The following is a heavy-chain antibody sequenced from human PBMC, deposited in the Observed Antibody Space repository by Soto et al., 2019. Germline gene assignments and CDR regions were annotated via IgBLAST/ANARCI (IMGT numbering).Heavy chain of an antibody. CDR2: IIPIFGTA. CDR3: ARERVYYDSSGYYYYFDY. D-gene: IGHD3-22*01. CDR1: GGTFSSYA. V-gene: IGHV1-69*01. J-gene: IGHJ4*02. Sequence: QVQLVQSGAEVKKPGSSVKVSCKASGGTFSSYAISWVRQAPGQGLEWMGGIIPIFGTANYAQKFQGRVTITADESTSTAYMERSSLRSEDTAVYYCARERVYYDSSGYYYYFDYWGQGTLVTVSS.